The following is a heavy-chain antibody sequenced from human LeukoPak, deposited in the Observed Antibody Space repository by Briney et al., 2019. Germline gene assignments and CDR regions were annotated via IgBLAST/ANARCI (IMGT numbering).Heavy chain of an antibody. CDR3: ARGGYSGYESTDY. CDR2: INANTGGT. D-gene: IGHD5-12*01. J-gene: IGHJ4*02. CDR1: GYSFTGYY. V-gene: IGHV1-2*02. Sequence: ASVKVSCKGSGYSFTGYYMHWVRQAPGQGLELVGWINANTGGTNYAQKFQGRVTMTRDTSISTAYMELSKLRSDDTAMYYCARGGYSGYESTDYWGQGTLVTVSS.